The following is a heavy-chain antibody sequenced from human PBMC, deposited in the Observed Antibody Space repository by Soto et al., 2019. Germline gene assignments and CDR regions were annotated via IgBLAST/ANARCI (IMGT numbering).Heavy chain of an antibody. CDR2: ISSSGSTI. V-gene: IGHV3-48*03. Sequence: EVQLVESGEGLVQPGGSLRLSCAASGFTFSSYEMNWVRQAPGKGLEWVSYISSSGSTIYYADSVKGRFTISRDNAKNSLYLQMNSLRAEDTAVYYCARDHKGGYYYYGMDVWGQGTTVTVSS. J-gene: IGHJ6*02. CDR1: GFTFSSYE. CDR3: ARDHKGGYYYYGMDV.